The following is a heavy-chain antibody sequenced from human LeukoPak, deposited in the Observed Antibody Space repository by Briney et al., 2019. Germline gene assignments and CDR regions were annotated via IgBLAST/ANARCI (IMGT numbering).Heavy chain of an antibody. CDR2: INQDGTEK. J-gene: IGHJ4*02. D-gene: IGHD3-9*01. V-gene: IGHV3-7*03. CDR1: GFTFSSYW. CDR3: AKDMRFDWTPYYFDY. Sequence: GGSLRLSCAASGFTFSSYWMSWVRQAPGEGLEWVAKINQDGTEKAYVDSVRGRFTISRDNAKNTLYLQMNSLRAEDTAVYYCAKDMRFDWTPYYFDYWGQGTLVTVSS.